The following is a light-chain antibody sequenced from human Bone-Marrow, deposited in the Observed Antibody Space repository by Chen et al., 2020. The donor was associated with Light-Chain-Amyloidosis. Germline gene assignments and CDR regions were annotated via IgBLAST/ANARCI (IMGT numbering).Light chain of an antibody. CDR3: SSYTITNTLV. CDR2: EVT. CDR1: SSDVGGDNH. J-gene: IGLJ1*01. V-gene: IGLV2-14*01. Sequence: QSALTQPASVSGSPGQSITISCTGTSSDVGGDNHVSWYQQHPDKAPKLMIYEVTNRPSWVPDRFSCSKTDNTASLTISGLQTEDEADYFGSSYTITNTLVFGSGTRVTVL.